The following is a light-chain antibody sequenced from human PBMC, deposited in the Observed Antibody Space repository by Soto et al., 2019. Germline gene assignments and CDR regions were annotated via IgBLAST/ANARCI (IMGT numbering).Light chain of an antibody. J-gene: IGLJ1*01. CDR2: EVS. CDR3: CSYAGSSTLYV. Sequence: QSVLNQPASVSGSPGQSITIFCTGTSSDVGSYNLVSWYQQHPGKAPKLMIYEVSKRPSGVSNRFSGSKSGNTASLTISGLQAEDEADYYCCSYAGSSTLYVFGTGTKVTVL. CDR1: SSDVGSYNL. V-gene: IGLV2-23*02.